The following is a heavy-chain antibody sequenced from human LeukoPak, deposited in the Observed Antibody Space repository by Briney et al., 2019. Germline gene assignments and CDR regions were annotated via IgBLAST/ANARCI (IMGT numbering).Heavy chain of an antibody. J-gene: IGHJ4*02. D-gene: IGHD3-10*01. Sequence: PSETLSLTCAVYGGSFSGYYWSWIRQPPGKGLEWIGEINHSGSTNYSPSLKSRVTISVDTSKNQFSLKLSSVTAADTAVYYCARGPSMVRGVSPLDYWGQGILVTVSS. CDR1: GGSFSGYY. CDR2: INHSGST. CDR3: ARGPSMVRGVSPLDY. V-gene: IGHV4-34*01.